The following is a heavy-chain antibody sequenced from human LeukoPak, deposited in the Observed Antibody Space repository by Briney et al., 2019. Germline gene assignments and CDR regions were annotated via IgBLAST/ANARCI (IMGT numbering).Heavy chain of an antibody. CDR3: AKDRGAGLWFGELFRAFDI. CDR1: GFTFDDYA. CDR2: ISWNSGSI. D-gene: IGHD3-10*01. V-gene: IGHV3-9*01. Sequence: PGRSLRLSCAASGFTFDDYAMHWVRQAPGKGLEWVSGISWNSGSIGYADSVKGRLTISRDNAKNSLYPQMNSLRAEDTALYYCAKDRGAGLWFGELFRAFDIWGQGTMVTVSS. J-gene: IGHJ3*02.